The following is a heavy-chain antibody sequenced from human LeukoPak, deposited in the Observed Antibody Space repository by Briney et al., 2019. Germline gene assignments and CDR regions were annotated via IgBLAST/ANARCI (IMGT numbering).Heavy chain of an antibody. CDR1: GFTFSSYAM. D-gene: IGHD6-13*01. CDR2: IYHSGST. J-gene: IGHJ4*02. CDR3: ASIYSSSSSDY. V-gene: IGHV4-4*02. Sequence: GPLRLSCAASGFTFSSYAMSWVRQPPGKGLEWIGEIYHSGSTNYNPSLKSRVTISVDKSKNQFSLKLSSVTAADTAVYYCASIYSSSSSDYWGQGTLVTVSS.